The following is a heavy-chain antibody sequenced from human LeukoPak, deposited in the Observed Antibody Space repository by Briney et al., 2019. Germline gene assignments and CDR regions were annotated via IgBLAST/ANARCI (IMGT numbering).Heavy chain of an antibody. CDR2: IYYSGST. V-gene: IGHV4-59*01. CDR3: ARGRYYGSGSYYTSDY. D-gene: IGHD3-10*01. CDR1: GGSISSYY. Sequence: SETLSLTCTVSGGSISSYYWSWIRQPPGKGLEWIGCIYYSGSTDYNPSLKSRVTISVDTSKNQFYLKLSSVTAADTAVYYCARGRYYGSGSYYTSDYWGQGTLVTVSS. J-gene: IGHJ4*02.